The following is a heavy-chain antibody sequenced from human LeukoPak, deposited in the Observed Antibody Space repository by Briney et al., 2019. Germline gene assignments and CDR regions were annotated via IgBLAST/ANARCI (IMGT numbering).Heavy chain of an antibody. V-gene: IGHV4-34*01. Sequence: SETLSLTCAVYGGSFSGYYWSWVRQPPGKGLEWIGEINHSGSTNYNPSLKSRVTISVDTSKNQFSLKLSSVTAADTAVYYCARGTLGSKSIAVKNFDYWGQGTLVTVSS. D-gene: IGHD6-19*01. CDR3: ARGTLGSKSIAVKNFDY. CDR2: INHSGST. J-gene: IGHJ4*02. CDR1: GGSFSGYY.